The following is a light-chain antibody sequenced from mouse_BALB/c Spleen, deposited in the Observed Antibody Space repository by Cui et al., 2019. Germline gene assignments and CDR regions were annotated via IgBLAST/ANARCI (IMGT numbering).Light chain of an antibody. J-gene: IGKJ2*01. CDR1: QSLHNSRTRKNY. Sequence: DIVMSQCSYSLAGSAGDKITTSCNYSQSLHNSRTRKNYLAWYQQKPGQSPKLLIYWASTRESGVPDRFTGSGSGTDFTLTISSVQAEDLAVYYCKQSYNLYTFGGGTKLEIK. V-gene: IGKV8-21*01. CDR3: KQSYNLYT. CDR2: WAS.